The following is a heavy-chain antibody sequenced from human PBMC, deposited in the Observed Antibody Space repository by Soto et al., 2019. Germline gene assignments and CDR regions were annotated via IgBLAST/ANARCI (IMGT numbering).Heavy chain of an antibody. Sequence: SETLSLTCTVSGGSISSYYWSWIRQPPGKGLEWIGYIYYSGSTNYNHSLKSRVTISVDTSKNQFSLTLSSVTAANTVVYYCARGSGGSSWDAFDIWGQGTMVTVSS. D-gene: IGHD2-15*01. CDR2: IYYSGST. J-gene: IGHJ3*02. CDR3: ARGSGGSSWDAFDI. CDR1: GGSISSYY. V-gene: IGHV4-59*01.